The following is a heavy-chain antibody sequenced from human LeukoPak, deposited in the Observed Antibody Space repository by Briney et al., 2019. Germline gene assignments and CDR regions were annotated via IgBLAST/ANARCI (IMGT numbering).Heavy chain of an antibody. J-gene: IGHJ3*02. D-gene: IGHD2-8*02. Sequence: PGRSLRLSCSASGFTFGVYSMHWVRQAPGKGLEWVSLISWDGGSTYYADSVKGRFTISRDNSKNSLYLQMNSLRTEDTALYYCAKDISPRLVEAFDIWGQGTMVTVSS. CDR1: GFTFGVYS. V-gene: IGHV3-43*01. CDR2: ISWDGGST. CDR3: AKDISPRLVEAFDI.